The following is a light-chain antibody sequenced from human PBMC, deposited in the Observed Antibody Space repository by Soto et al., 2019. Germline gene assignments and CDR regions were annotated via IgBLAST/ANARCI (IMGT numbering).Light chain of an antibody. Sequence: DIQMTQSPSSLSAAIGDRVTITCRASQSIKNYLNWYQHKPGAAPKLLIFGASNLESGVPSRFSGSGSGTEFILSISSLQPEDFATYYCQQGYSTTPITFGQGTRVEIK. J-gene: IGKJ5*01. V-gene: IGKV1-39*01. CDR1: QSIKNY. CDR2: GAS. CDR3: QQGYSTTPIT.